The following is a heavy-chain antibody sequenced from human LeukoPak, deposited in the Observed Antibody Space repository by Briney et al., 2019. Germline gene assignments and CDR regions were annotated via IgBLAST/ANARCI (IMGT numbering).Heavy chain of an antibody. CDR1: GFTFSDYY. CDR3: ARDLGTAMVRGTYYYYGMDV. V-gene: IGHV3-11*05. CDR2: ISLSGNYT. Sequence: GGSLRLSCAASGFTFSDYYMSWIRQAPGKGLEWVSYISLSGNYTKYADSVKGRFTISRDNAKNSLFLQMNSLRAEDTAVYFCARDLGTAMVRGTYYYYGMDVWGQGTTVTVSS. D-gene: IGHD3-10*01. J-gene: IGHJ6*02.